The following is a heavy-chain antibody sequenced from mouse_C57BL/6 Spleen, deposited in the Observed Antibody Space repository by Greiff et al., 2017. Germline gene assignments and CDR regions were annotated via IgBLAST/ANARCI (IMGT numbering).Heavy chain of an antibody. J-gene: IGHJ4*01. V-gene: IGHV6-6*01. D-gene: IGHD1-1*01. Sequence: DVMLVESGGGLVQPGGSMKLSCAASGFTFSDAWMDWVRQSPEKGLEWVAEIRNKANNHATYYAESVKGRFTISRDDSKSSVYLQMNSLRAEDTGIYYCTKSPLYYYGSSHYYAMDYWGQGTSVTVSS. CDR1: GFTFSDAW. CDR3: TKSPLYYYGSSHYYAMDY. CDR2: IRNKANNHAT.